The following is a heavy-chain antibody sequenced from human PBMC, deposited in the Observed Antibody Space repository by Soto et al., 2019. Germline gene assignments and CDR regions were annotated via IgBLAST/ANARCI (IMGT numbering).Heavy chain of an antibody. V-gene: IGHV4-39*01. D-gene: IGHD3-22*01. CDR1: GGSISSSSYY. Sequence: SETLSLTCTVSGGSISSSSYYWGWIRQPPGKGLEWIGSIYYSGSTYYNPSLKSRVTISVDTSKNQFSLKLSSVTAADTAVYYCARQTDYYDSSGYYSYTFDYWGQGTLVTVSS. CDR3: ARQTDYYDSSGYYSYTFDY. J-gene: IGHJ4*02. CDR2: IYYSGST.